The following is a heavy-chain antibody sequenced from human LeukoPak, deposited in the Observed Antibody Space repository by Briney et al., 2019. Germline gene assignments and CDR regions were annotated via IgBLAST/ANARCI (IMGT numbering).Heavy chain of an antibody. Sequence: SETLSLTCAVYGGSFSGYYWSWIRQPPGKGLEWIGEINHSGSTNYNPSLKSRVTISVDTSKNQFSLKLSSVTAADTAMYYCARSHDHLWGNYPDYWGQGTLVTVSS. CDR2: INHSGST. CDR3: ARSHDHLWGNYPDY. D-gene: IGHD3-16*02. CDR1: GGSFSGYY. J-gene: IGHJ4*02. V-gene: IGHV4-34*01.